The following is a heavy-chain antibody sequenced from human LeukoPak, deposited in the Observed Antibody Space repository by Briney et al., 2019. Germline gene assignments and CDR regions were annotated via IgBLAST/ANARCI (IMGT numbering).Heavy chain of an antibody. CDR1: GGSLSSGAYY. CDR2: IYYSGST. V-gene: IGHV4-31*03. D-gene: IGHD6-13*01. Sequence: SETLSLTCTVSGGSLSSGAYYWSWIRQHPGKGLEWIGNIYYSGSTYYNPSLKSRVSILVDTSKNQFSLKLTSVTSADTAVYYCAGAGRSSSDAFDIWGQGTMVTVSS. J-gene: IGHJ3*02. CDR3: AGAGRSSSDAFDI.